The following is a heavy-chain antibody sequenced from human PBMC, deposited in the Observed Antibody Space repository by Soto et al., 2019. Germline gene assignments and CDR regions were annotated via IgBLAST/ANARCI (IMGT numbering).Heavy chain of an antibody. Sequence: SVMQRLPWSVVWGSIVNLCCRWVRQPPGKGLEWIGYIYYTGGTNYNPSLKSRVTMSVDTSKNRVSLNLTSLTAADTAIYYCTRANWYSEYWGQGTLVSVS. V-gene: IGHV4-59*11. D-gene: IGHD7-27*01. J-gene: IGHJ4*02. CDR1: WGSIVNLC. CDR2: IYYTGGT. CDR3: TRANWYSEY.